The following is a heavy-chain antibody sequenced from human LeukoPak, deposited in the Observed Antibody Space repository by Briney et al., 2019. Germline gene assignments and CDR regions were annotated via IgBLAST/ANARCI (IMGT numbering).Heavy chain of an antibody. CDR2: INPNSGGT. Sequence: ASVKVSCKASGYTFTGYYMHWVRQAPGQGLEWMGRINPNSGGTNYAQKFQGRVTMTRDTSISTAYMELSRLRSDDTAVYYCANLVIAAAGTGYDFDYWGQGTLVTVSS. V-gene: IGHV1-2*06. D-gene: IGHD6-13*01. J-gene: IGHJ4*02. CDR3: ANLVIAAAGTGYDFDY. CDR1: GYTFTGYY.